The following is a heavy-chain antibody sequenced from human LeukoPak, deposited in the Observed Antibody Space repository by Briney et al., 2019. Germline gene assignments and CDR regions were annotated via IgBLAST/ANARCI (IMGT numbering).Heavy chain of an antibody. J-gene: IGHJ3*02. V-gene: IGHV3-33*06. Sequence: GGSLRLSCAASGFTFSTYGMHWVRQAPGRGLEWVAVIWSDGNNRFYADSVKGRFTFSRDNSKNTLSLQMNSLRAEDTAVYYCVKERSPFDAFDIWGQGTMVAVSS. CDR2: IWSDGNNR. CDR3: VKERSPFDAFDI. CDR1: GFTFSTYG.